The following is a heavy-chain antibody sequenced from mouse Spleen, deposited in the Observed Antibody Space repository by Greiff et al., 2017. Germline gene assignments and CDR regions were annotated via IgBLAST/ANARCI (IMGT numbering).Heavy chain of an antibody. Sequence: EVHLVESGGGLVKPGGSLKLSCVASGFTFSDYGMHWVRQAPEKGLEWVAYISSGSSTIYYADTVKGRFTISRDNAKNTLFLQMTSLRSEDTAMYYCANNCEGFAYWGQGTLVTVSA. CDR2: ISSGSSTI. CDR3: ANNCEGFAY. V-gene: IGHV5-17*01. D-gene: IGHD4-1*02. J-gene: IGHJ3*01. CDR1: GFTFSDYG.